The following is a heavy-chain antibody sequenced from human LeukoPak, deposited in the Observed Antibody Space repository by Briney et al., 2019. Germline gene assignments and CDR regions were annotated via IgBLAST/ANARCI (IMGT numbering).Heavy chain of an antibody. V-gene: IGHV4-4*07. Sequence: PSETLSLTCTVSGGSISSYYWSWIRQPAGKGLEGIGRIYTSGSTNYNPSLKSRVTMSVDTSKNQFSLKLSSVTAADTAVYYCASVVVAATQDYYYYYMDVWGKGTTVTVSS. CDR1: GGSISSYY. CDR2: IYTSGST. J-gene: IGHJ6*03. D-gene: IGHD2-15*01. CDR3: ASVVVAATQDYYYYYMDV.